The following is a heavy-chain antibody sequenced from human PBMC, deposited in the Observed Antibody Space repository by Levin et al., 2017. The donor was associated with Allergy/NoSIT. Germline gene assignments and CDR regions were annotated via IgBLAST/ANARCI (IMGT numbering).Heavy chain of an antibody. V-gene: IGHV4-59*01. D-gene: IGHD6-13*01. Sequence: SETLSLICSVSGGSISGYYWNWIRQTPGKGPEWIGLIFYTGNTNYNPSLRSRVTFSVDTSKNQFSLKMNSVTSTDTAVYYCARETPTAGYFDYWGQGTLVTVSS. CDR3: ARETPTAGYFDY. CDR2: IFYTGNT. J-gene: IGHJ4*02. CDR1: GGSISGYY.